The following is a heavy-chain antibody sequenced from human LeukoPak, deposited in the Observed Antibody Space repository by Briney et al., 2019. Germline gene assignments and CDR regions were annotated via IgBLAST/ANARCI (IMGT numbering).Heavy chain of an antibody. J-gene: IGHJ3*02. D-gene: IGHD3-22*01. CDR2: IYISGST. V-gene: IGHV4-4*07. CDR1: GVSISDYY. Sequence: SETLSLTCSVSGVSISDYYWTWFRQPAGKGLEWIGRIYISGSTNYNPSLKSRVTISVDTSKNQFSLKLSSVTAADTAVYYCASEVVVGAFDIWGQGTMVTVSS. CDR3: ASEVVVGAFDI.